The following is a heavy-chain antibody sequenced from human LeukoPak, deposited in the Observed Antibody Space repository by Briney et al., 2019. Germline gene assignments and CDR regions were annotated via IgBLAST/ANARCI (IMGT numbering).Heavy chain of an antibody. CDR3: FGSGSYSK. Sequence: GGSLRLSCATSGFTFSNSWINWVRQALGKGLEWVANIKPDGSQTFYLDSVKGRFTVSRDNAKHSAYLQMNSLRAKDTAVYYCFGSGSYSKWDQGTLVTVSS. D-gene: IGHD3-10*01. CDR2: IKPDGSQT. V-gene: IGHV3-7*01. J-gene: IGHJ4*02. CDR1: GFTFSNSW.